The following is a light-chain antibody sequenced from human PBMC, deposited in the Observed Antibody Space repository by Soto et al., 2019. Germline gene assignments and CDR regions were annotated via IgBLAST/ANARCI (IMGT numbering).Light chain of an antibody. J-gene: IGLJ3*02. Sequence: QSALTQPPSVSAAPGQKVTISCSGSSSNIGKNYVSWYQQLPRTAPKLLIYDNNKRPSGIPDRFSGSKSGTSATLGITGLQAGDEADFYCGTWEDSLSAWVFAGGTKLTVL. V-gene: IGLV1-51*01. CDR2: DNN. CDR3: GTWEDSLSAWV. CDR1: SSNIGKNY.